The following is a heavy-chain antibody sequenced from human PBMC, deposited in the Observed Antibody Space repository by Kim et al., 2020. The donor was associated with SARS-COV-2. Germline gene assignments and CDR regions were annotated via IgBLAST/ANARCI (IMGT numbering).Heavy chain of an antibody. V-gene: IGHV3-15*01. Sequence: APVKGRFTISRDDSKNTLYLQMNSLKTEDTAVYYCTTDWVGQLLYGVDYWGQGTLVTVSS. CDR3: TTDWVGQLLYGVDY. J-gene: IGHJ4*02. D-gene: IGHD2-2*02.